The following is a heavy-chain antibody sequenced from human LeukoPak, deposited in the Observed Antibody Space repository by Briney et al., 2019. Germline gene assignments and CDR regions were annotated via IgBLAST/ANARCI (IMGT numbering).Heavy chain of an antibody. V-gene: IGHV3-48*01. CDR1: GFTFSSYS. CDR3: ARDLPHPSLTTRYYGMDV. CDR2: ISSSSSTI. Sequence: PGGSLRLSCAASGFTFSSYSMTWVRQAPGKGLEWVSYISSSSSTIYYADSVKGRFTISRDNAKNSLYLQMNSLRAEDTAVYYCARDLPHPSLTTRYYGMDVWGQGTTVTVSS. J-gene: IGHJ6*02. D-gene: IGHD4-17*01.